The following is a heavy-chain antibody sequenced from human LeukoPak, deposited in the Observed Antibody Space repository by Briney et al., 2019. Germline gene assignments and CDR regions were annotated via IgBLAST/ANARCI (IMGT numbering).Heavy chain of an antibody. D-gene: IGHD3-22*01. Sequence: GGSPRLSCAASGFTFSSYGMHWVRQPPGKGLEWVGFISYDGSKKFYADFVKGRFSISRDNSKNTLYVQMNSLGAEDTALYYCAKLGFDSSGSHSLVDYWGQGTPVTVSS. CDR1: GFTFSSYG. CDR2: ISYDGSKK. V-gene: IGHV3-30*18. J-gene: IGHJ4*02. CDR3: AKLGFDSSGSHSLVDY.